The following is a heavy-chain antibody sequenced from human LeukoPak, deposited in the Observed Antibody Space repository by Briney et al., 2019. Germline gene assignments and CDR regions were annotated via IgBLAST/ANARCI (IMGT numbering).Heavy chain of an antibody. J-gene: IGHJ4*02. Sequence: SETLSLTCTVSGGSISSYYWSWIRQPPGKGLEWIGYIYYSGSTNYNPSLKSRVTISVDTSKNQFSLKLSSVTAADTAVYYCARDQSYYYDSSGYYRKPPFDYWGQGTLVTVSS. CDR3: ARDQSYYYDSSGYYRKPPFDY. CDR1: GGSISSYY. D-gene: IGHD3-22*01. V-gene: IGHV4-59*01. CDR2: IYYSGST.